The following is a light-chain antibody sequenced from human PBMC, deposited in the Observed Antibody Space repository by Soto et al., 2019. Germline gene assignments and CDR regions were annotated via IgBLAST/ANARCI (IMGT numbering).Light chain of an antibody. CDR3: QQRSKLPRT. Sequence: EILLTQSPATLSLSPGERATLSCRASQRVGDYLEWYQQRPGQAPSLLIYGASKRATGIPARFSASGSETDFTLTISSLEPDDFAVYFCQQRSKLPRTFGGGTKIEVK. V-gene: IGKV3-11*01. J-gene: IGKJ4*01. CDR2: GAS. CDR1: QRVGDY.